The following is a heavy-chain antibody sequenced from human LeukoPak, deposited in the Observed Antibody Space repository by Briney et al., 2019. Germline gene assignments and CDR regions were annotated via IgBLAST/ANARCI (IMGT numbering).Heavy chain of an antibody. V-gene: IGHV1-69*13. Sequence: SVKVSCKASGGTFSSYTITWVRQAPGQGLEWMGGIIPIFGTANYAQKFQGRVTITADESTRTAYMELSSLRSEDTAVYYCAREYTGVAGPDLPLVYWGQGTLVAVSS. CDR1: GGTFSSYT. D-gene: IGHD6-19*01. CDR3: AREYTGVAGPDLPLVY. CDR2: IIPIFGTA. J-gene: IGHJ4*02.